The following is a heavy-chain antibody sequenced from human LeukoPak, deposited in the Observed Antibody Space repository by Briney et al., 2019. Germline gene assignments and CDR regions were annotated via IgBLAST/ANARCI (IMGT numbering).Heavy chain of an antibody. Sequence: PGGSLRLSCAASGFTFSSYAMSWVRQAPGKGLEWVSAISGSGGSTYYADSVKGRFTISRDNSKNTLYLQMNSLRAEDTAVYYCAKDYYDSSGYYYQHYGAFDIWGQGTMVTVSS. CDR2: ISGSGGST. CDR3: AKDYYDSSGYYYQHYGAFDI. CDR1: GFTFSSYA. J-gene: IGHJ3*02. V-gene: IGHV3-23*01. D-gene: IGHD3-22*01.